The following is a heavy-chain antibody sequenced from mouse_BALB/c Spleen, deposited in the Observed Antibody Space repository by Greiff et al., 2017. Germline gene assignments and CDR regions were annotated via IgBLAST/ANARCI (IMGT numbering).Heavy chain of an antibody. CDR3: ARDFNP. Sequence: EVNVVESGGGLVQPGGSRKLSCAASGFTFSSFGMHWVRQAPEKGLEWVAYISSGSSTIYYADTVKGRFTISRDNPKNTLFLQMTSLRSEDTAMYYCARDFNPWGQGTLVTVSA. V-gene: IGHV5-17*02. J-gene: IGHJ3*02. CDR1: GFTFSSFG. CDR2: ISSGSSTI.